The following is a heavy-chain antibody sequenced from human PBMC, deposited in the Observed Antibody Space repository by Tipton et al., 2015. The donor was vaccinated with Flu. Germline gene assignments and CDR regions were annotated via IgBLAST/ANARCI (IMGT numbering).Heavy chain of an antibody. J-gene: IGHJ6*02. V-gene: IGHV1-69*06. Sequence: QVQLVQSGAEVKKPGSSVMLSCKASGGTFSSDAITWVRQAPGQGLEWMGRIIPFFDSTNYAQKFQGRLTISADKSTTTVHMELNSLGSEDTAVYFCAREGAEDGELTYDYYRGLDVWGQGTRVTVSS. D-gene: IGHD3-10*01. CDR2: IIPFFDST. CDR3: AREGAEDGELTYDYYRGLDV. CDR1: GGTFSSDA.